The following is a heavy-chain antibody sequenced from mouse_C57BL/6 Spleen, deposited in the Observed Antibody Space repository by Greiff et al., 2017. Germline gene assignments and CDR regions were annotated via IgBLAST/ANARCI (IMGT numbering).Heavy chain of an antibody. CDR3: TTGYSNAAY. CDR1: GFNIKDDY. Sequence: VQLQQSGAELVRPGASVKLSCTASGFNIKDDYMHWVKQRPEQGLEWIGWIDPENGDTEYASKFQGKATITADTSSNTAYLQLSSLTSEDTAVYYCTTGYSNAAYWGQGTLVTVSA. J-gene: IGHJ3*01. D-gene: IGHD2-5*01. CDR2: IDPENGDT. V-gene: IGHV14-4*01.